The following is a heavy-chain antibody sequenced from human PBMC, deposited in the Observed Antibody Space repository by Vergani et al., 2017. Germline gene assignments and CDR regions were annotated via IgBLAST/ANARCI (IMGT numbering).Heavy chain of an antibody. Sequence: QLHLQESGPGLVKPSETLSLTCTVSGGSITSSSYYLGWIRQPPGKGLEWIGNIYHSGGAYYNPSLKGRVTISVDTSKNKFYLEVTSVTAADTAIYFCARTESFILRYFHWALWGQGTLVTVSS. V-gene: IGHV4-39*01. CDR3: ARTESFILRYFHWAL. CDR1: GGSITSSSYY. D-gene: IGHD3-9*01. J-gene: IGHJ4*02. CDR2: IYHSGGA.